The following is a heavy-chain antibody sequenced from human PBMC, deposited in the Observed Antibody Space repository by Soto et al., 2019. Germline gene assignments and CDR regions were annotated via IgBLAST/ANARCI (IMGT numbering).Heavy chain of an antibody. J-gene: IGHJ4*02. CDR2: IYYSGST. V-gene: IGHV4-39*07. CDR1: GGSVSSSSYY. D-gene: IGHD6-19*01. CDR3: ARVGYSSGWYRRDY. Sequence: PSETLSLTCTVSGGSVSSSSYYWGWIRQPPGKGLEWIGSIYYSGSTNYNPSLKSRVTISVDTSKNQFSLKLSSVTAADTAVYYCARVGYSSGWYRRDYWGQGTLVTVSS.